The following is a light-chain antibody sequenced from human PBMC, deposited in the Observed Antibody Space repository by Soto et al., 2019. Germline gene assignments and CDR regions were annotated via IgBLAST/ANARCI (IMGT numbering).Light chain of an antibody. CDR2: GES. V-gene: IGKV3-20*01. Sequence: ENVLTQSPGTLSLSPGERAMLSCRASQSVSSYLAWYQQKPGRAPRLLIYGESSRATGIPDRGSGSGSGTDFTLTISRLEPEDFAVYYCQQYGSSPYTFGQGTKLEIK. CDR3: QQYGSSPYT. CDR1: QSVSSY. J-gene: IGKJ2*01.